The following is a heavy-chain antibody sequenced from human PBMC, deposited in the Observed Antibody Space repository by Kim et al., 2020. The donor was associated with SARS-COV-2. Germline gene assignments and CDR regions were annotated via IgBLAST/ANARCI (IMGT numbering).Heavy chain of an antibody. D-gene: IGHD2-2*01. J-gene: IGHJ3*02. Sequence: SLKGRVTISVDTSKNQFSLKLCSVTAADTAVYYCARSYCSSTSCPRAFDIWGQGTMVTVSS. CDR3: ARSYCSSTSCPRAFDI. V-gene: IGHV4-39*01.